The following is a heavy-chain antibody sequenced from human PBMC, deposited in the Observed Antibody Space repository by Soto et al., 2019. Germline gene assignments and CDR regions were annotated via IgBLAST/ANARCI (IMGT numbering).Heavy chain of an antibody. CDR3: STSYDSSGYYFGVDY. V-gene: IGHV1-69*13. CDR1: GGTFSSYA. CDR2: IIPIFGTA. J-gene: IGHJ4*02. D-gene: IGHD3-22*01. Sequence: GASVKVSCKASGGTFSSYAISWVRQAPGQGLEWMGGIIPIFGTANYAQKFQGRVTITADESTSTAYMELSSLRSEDTAVYYCSTSYDSSGYYFGVDYWGQGTLVTVSS.